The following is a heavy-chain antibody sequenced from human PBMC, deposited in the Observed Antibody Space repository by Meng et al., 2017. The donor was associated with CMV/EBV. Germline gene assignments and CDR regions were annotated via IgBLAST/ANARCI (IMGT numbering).Heavy chain of an antibody. D-gene: IGHD4-17*01. Sequence: GSFSGYYWSWIRQPPGKGLEWIGEINHSGSTHSNPSLKSRVTISVDTSKNQFSLKLSSVTAADTAVYYCARKRQGFRGDYVWNWFDPWGQGTLVTVSS. CDR3: ARKRQGFRGDYVWNWFDP. J-gene: IGHJ5*02. CDR2: INHSGST. V-gene: IGHV4-34*01. CDR1: GSFSGYY.